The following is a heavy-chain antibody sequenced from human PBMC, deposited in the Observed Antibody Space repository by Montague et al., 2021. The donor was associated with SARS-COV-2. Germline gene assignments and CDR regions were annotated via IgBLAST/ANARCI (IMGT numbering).Heavy chain of an antibody. CDR1: GFTFDDYA. CDR3: AKLPSRDGYNLRDY. Sequence: SVRLSCAASGFTFDDYAMHWVRQAPGKGLEWVSGISWNSGSIGYADSVKGRFTISRDNAKNSLYLQMNSLRAEDTALYYCAKLPSRDGYNLRDYWGQGTLVTVSS. CDR2: ISWNSGSI. D-gene: IGHD5-24*01. V-gene: IGHV3-9*01. J-gene: IGHJ4*02.